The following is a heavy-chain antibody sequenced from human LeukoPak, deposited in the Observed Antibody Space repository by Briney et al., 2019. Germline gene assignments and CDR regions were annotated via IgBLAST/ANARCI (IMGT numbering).Heavy chain of an antibody. CDR2: IYYSGTT. Sequence: SETLSLTCTVSGVSIINNDWSWIRQPLGKGLEWIGYIYYSGTTNYNPSLMSRVTVSVDTSKNQFSLKLTSVTAADTAVYYCARAQYGYTYGHRFDYWGQGILVTVSS. D-gene: IGHD5-18*01. J-gene: IGHJ4*02. V-gene: IGHV4-59*01. CDR3: ARAQYGYTYGHRFDY. CDR1: GVSIINND.